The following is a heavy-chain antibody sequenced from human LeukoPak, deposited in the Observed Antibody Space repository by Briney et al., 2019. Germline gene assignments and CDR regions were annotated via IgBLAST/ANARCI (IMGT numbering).Heavy chain of an antibody. CDR2: ISFDGSCK. CDR1: GFTFSRYA. D-gene: IGHD3-16*01. CDR3: ARGARSGDDWGGYFDY. V-gene: IGHV3-30*04. J-gene: IGHJ4*02. Sequence: GGSLRLSCAASGFTFSRYAMHWVRQAPGKGLEWVAVISFDGSCKYYADSVKGRFTISRDNSKNTLFLQMNSLRADDTAVDYWARGARSGDDWGGYFDYWGQGTLVTVSS.